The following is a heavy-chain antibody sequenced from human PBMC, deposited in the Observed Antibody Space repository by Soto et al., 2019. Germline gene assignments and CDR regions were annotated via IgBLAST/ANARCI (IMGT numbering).Heavy chain of an antibody. V-gene: IGHV3-21*01. D-gene: IGHD2-21*02. Sequence: LGGSLILSWAASGFPFRNFAMAWVRQAPGKGLEWVSSIGRRSDIYYADAVKGRFTISRDNAKNSVSLQMNSLRDEDTAVYYCAREETAWPLAYGLDVWGQGTTVTVSS. J-gene: IGHJ6*02. CDR2: IGRRSDI. CDR3: AREETAWPLAYGLDV. CDR1: GFPFRNFA.